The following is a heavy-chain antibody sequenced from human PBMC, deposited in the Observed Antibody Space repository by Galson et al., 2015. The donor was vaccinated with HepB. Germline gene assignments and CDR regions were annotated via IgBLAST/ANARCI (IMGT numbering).Heavy chain of an antibody. V-gene: IGHV3-15*07. CDR2: IKSKTDGGTT. CDR1: GFIFSNAW. J-gene: IGHJ6*03. D-gene: IGHD3-16*01. Sequence: SLRLSCAASGFIFSNAWMNWVRQAPGKGLEWVGRIKSKTDGGTTDYAAPVKGRFTISRDDSKNTLYLQINSLKTEDTAVYYCTTWGRANNQGYYYYYMDVWGKGATVTVSS. CDR3: TTWGRANNQGYYYYYMDV.